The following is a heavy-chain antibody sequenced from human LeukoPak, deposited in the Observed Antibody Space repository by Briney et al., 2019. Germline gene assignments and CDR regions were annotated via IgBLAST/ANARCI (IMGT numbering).Heavy chain of an antibody. CDR3: ARYSSKIGYDFWSGYLDY. Sequence: PGGTLRLPYASSGFPFKSYPMHGAPQPRARGLEGGAVIPFDGCNIYYAESVKGRFTISRDNSKNTLYLQMNSLRAEDTAVYYCARYSSKIGYDFWSGYLDYWGQGTLVTVSS. J-gene: IGHJ4*02. D-gene: IGHD3-3*01. V-gene: IGHV3-30-3*01. CDR1: GFPFKSYP. CDR2: IPFDGCNI.